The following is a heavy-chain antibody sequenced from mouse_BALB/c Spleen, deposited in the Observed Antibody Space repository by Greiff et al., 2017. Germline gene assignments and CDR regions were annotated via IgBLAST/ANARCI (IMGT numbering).Heavy chain of an antibody. CDR1: GFTFSSYG. V-gene: IGHV5-6*01. D-gene: IGHD2-1*01. Sequence: EVQGVESGGDLVKPGGSLKLSCAASGFTFSSYGMSWVRQTPDKRLEWVATISSGGSYTYYPDSVKGRFTISRDNAKNTLYLQMSSLKSEDTAMYYCARQGTYGNYVRYFDYWGQGTTLTVSS. CDR2: ISSGGSYT. J-gene: IGHJ2*01. CDR3: ARQGTYGNYVRYFDY.